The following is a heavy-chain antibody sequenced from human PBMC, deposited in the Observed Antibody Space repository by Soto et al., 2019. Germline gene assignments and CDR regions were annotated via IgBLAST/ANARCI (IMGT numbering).Heavy chain of an antibody. D-gene: IGHD3-10*01. V-gene: IGHV4-34*01. J-gene: IGHJ5*02. Sequence: QVQLQQWGAGLLKPSETLSLSCAVYGGYFNDNYYTWFRQPPGKGLEWIGEISRSGTTKYIPSLKSRASLSFHTSKSQVALKVTSVTAADTAVYYCATSLWFGTQVELWGQGAVVTVSS. CDR2: ISRSGTT. CDR1: GGYFNDNY. CDR3: ATSLWFGTQVEL.